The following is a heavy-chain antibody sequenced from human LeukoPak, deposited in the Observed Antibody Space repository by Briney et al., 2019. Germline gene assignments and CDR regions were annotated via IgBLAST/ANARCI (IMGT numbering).Heavy chain of an antibody. CDR3: AKDGGSGYYYFDY. J-gene: IGHJ4*02. CDR2: ISGSGGST. V-gene: IGHV3-23*01. CDR1: GFTFSSYA. D-gene: IGHD3-22*01. Sequence: GGSLRLSCAASGFTFSSYAMSWVRQAPGKGLEWVSAISGSGGSTYYADSVEGRFTISRDNSKNTLYVQMNSLRAEDTAVYYCAKDGGSGYYYFDYWGQGTLVTVSS.